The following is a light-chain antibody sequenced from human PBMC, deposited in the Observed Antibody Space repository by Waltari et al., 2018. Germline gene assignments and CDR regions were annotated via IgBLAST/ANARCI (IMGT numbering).Light chain of an antibody. J-gene: IGKJ1*01. CDR3: QQYGSSPWT. CDR1: QSVSSRN. Sequence: IVLTQSPGTLSLSPGERATLSCRASQSVSSRNLAWYQQRPGQAPRLLIYGASTRATGIPDRISGSGSGTDFTLTISRLEPEDFAVYYCQQYGSSPWTFGQGTKVDIK. CDR2: GAS. V-gene: IGKV3-20*01.